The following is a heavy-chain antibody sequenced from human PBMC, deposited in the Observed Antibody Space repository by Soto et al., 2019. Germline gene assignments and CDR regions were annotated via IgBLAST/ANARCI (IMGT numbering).Heavy chain of an antibody. CDR1: GFTFSSRA. CDR2: ISSSSSNI. D-gene: IGHD1-20*01. V-gene: IGHV3-48*02. Sequence: EVQLVESGGGLVQSGGSLRLSCTASGFTFSSRAMNWVRQFPGRGLEWVSYISSSSSNIDYADSVKGRFTVSRDNAKNSLYLQMNTLRDEDTAVYYCASDRSLGSNWYYYLESWGQGTLVTVSS. CDR3: ASDRSLGSNWYYYLES. J-gene: IGHJ4*02.